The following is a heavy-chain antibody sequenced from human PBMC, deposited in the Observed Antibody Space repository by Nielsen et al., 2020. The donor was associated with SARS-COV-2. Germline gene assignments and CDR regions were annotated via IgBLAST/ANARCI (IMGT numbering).Heavy chain of an antibody. V-gene: IGHV4-4*02. J-gene: IGHJ6*03. Sequence: SETLSLTCAVSGGSISSSNWWSWVRQPPGKGLEWIGEIYHSGSTNYNPSLKSRVTISVDTSKNQFSLKLSSVTAADTAVYYCARVWSGYDLGHHYYYYYMDVWGKGTTVTVSS. D-gene: IGHD5-12*01. CDR3: ARVWSGYDLGHHYYYYYMDV. CDR1: GGSISSSNW. CDR2: IYHSGST.